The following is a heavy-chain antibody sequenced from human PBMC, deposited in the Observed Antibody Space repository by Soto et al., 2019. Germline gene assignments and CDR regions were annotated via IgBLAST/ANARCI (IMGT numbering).Heavy chain of an antibody. Sequence: SLSLTCSVCRDCMNSGCDYWSWIRQHPGKGLEWIGYIYSNGDTYYNPSLKSRVTISVDTSKNQFSLNLTSVTAADTAVYYCARRGGSSYGYYYYAMDVWGQGTTVTVSS. CDR1: RDCMNSGCDY. CDR3: ARRGGSSYGYYYYAMDV. D-gene: IGHD6-6*01. CDR2: IYSNGDT. J-gene: IGHJ6*02. V-gene: IGHV4-31*03.